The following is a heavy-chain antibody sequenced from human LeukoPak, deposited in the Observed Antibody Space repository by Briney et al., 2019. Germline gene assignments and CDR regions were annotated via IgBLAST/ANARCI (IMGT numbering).Heavy chain of an antibody. Sequence: SETLSLTCAVYGGSFSGYYWSWIRQPPGKGLEWIGEINHSVSTNYNPSLKSRVTISVDTSKNQFSLKLSSVTAADTAVYYCARSWYCSSTSCYAIDYWGQGTLVTVSS. CDR2: INHSVST. J-gene: IGHJ4*02. CDR3: ARSWYCSSTSCYAIDY. D-gene: IGHD2-2*01. CDR1: GGSFSGYY. V-gene: IGHV4-34*01.